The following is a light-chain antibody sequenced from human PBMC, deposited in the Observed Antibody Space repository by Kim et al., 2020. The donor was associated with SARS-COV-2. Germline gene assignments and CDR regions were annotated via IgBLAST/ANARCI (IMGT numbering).Light chain of an antibody. V-gene: IGLV3-19*01. Sequence: SSELTQDPAVSVALGQTVRITCQGDSLRSYYATWYQQEPGQAPKVVIYGKDNRPSGVPDRFSGSSSGNTAYLTITGTQAGDEADYYCNSRDSNDYVVFGGGTKVTVL. J-gene: IGLJ2*01. CDR1: SLRSYY. CDR3: NSRDSNDYVV. CDR2: GKD.